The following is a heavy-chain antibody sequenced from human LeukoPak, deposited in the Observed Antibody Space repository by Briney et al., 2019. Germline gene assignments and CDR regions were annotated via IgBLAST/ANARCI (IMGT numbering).Heavy chain of an antibody. CDR1: GYTFTGYY. V-gene: IGHV1-8*03. CDR3: ARGRGYYDSSGYPGDI. Sequence: ASVKVSCKASGYTFTGYYMHWVRQAPGQGLEWMGWMNPNSGNTGYAQKFQGRVTITRNTSISTAYMELSSLRSEDTAVYYCARGRGYYDSSGYPGDIWGQGTMVTVSS. D-gene: IGHD3-22*01. J-gene: IGHJ3*02. CDR2: MNPNSGNT.